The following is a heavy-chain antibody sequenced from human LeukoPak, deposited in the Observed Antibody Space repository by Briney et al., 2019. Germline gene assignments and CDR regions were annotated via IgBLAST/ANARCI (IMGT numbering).Heavy chain of an antibody. CDR2: ISSDGSKE. CDR1: GFSFLHYG. Sequence: GRSLRLSCAASGFSFLHYGMHWVRQAPGKGLEWVAFISSDGSKEYYADSVKGRFTISRDNSKNTLYLHVNSPRAEDTAVFFCAKDGYCRGGSCYANFFDRWGQGTLVTVSS. V-gene: IGHV3-30*18. CDR3: AKDGYCRGGSCYANFFDR. J-gene: IGHJ4*02. D-gene: IGHD2-15*01.